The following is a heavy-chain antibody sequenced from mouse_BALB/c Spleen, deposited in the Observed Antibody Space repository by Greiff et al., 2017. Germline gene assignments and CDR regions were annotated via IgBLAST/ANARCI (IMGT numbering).Heavy chain of an antibody. CDR3: ARDDYGYDAFAY. V-gene: IGHV3-6*02. D-gene: IGHD2-2*01. CDR1: GYSITSGYY. J-gene: IGHJ3*01. CDR2: ISYDGSN. Sequence: ESGPGLVKPSQSLSLTCSVTGYSITSGYYWNWIRQFPGNKLEWMGYISYDGSNNYNPSLKNRISITRDTSKNQFFLKLNSVTTEDTATYYCARDDYGYDAFAYWGQGTLVTVSA.